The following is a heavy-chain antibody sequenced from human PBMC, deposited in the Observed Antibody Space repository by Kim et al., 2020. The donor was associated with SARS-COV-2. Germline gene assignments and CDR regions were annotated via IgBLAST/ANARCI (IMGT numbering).Heavy chain of an antibody. CDR2: IHGSGAT. Sequence: SETLSLTCTVSGGSISSDYWSWIRQAPGKGLEWIAYIHGSGATNYNLSLKSRVTISVDPSKNQFSLRMSSVTAADTAVYYCARHRGLAAAGQNWFAPWG. CDR3: ARHRGLAAAGQNWFAP. D-gene: IGHD6-13*01. V-gene: IGHV4-59*08. CDR1: GGSISSDY. J-gene: IGHJ5*02.